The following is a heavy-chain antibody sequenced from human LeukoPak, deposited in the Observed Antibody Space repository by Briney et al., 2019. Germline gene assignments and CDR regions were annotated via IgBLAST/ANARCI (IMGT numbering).Heavy chain of an antibody. CDR3: ARVWGTYLLGAFDI. CDR2: ISSNGDNT. J-gene: IGHJ3*02. Sequence: PGGSLRLSCSASGFTFSSYAMHWVRQAPGKGLEYVSAISSNGDNTYYANSVKGRFTISRDNSKNTLYLQMGSLRAEDMAVYYCARVWGTYLLGAFDIWGQGTMVTVSS. V-gene: IGHV3-64*01. CDR1: GFTFSSYA. D-gene: IGHD3-16*01.